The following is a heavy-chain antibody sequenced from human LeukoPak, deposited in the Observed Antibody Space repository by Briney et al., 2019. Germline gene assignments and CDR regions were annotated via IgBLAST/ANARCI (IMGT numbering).Heavy chain of an antibody. CDR2: ISGYNGNT. J-gene: IGHJ5*02. V-gene: IGHV1-18*04. Sequence: ASVKVSCKASGNTFTNYGIIWVRQAPGQGLEWMGWISGYNGNTNYARKLQGRVTMTTDTSTSTAYMELRSLRSDDTAVYYRARGGSNYGSGGYRKFDPWGQGTLVTVSS. CDR3: ARGGSNYGSGGYRKFDP. CDR1: GNTFTNYG. D-gene: IGHD3-10*01.